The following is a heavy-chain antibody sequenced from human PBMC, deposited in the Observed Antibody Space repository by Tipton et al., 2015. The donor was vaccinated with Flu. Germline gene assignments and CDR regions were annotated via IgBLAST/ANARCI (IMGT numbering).Heavy chain of an antibody. V-gene: IGHV3-11*01. CDR1: GFIFSDFY. Sequence: SLRLSCEASGFIFSDFYMNWIRQAPGKGLEWIAYISSSGNSKYYADSVKGRFTISRDNANDLLYLQMRSLRAEDTAVYYCARDKLDGATLCDYWGQGTLVTVSS. CDR2: ISSSGNSK. D-gene: IGHD1-1*01. J-gene: IGHJ4*02. CDR3: ARDKLDGATLCDY.